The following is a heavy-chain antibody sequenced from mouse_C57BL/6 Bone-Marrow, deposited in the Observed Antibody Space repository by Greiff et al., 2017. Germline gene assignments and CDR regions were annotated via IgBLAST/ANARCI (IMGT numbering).Heavy chain of an antibody. J-gene: IGHJ4*01. CDR1: GFTFSSYG. Sequence: DVQLVESGGDLVKPGGSLKLSCAASGFTFSSYGMSWVRQTPDKRLEWVATISSGGSYTYYPDSVKGRFTISRDTTTNTLYLQMSSMKSEDTAMYDYARRVYYDDAGWMDYWGQGTLVTVSA. D-gene: IGHD2-4*01. CDR3: ARRVYYDDAGWMDY. CDR2: ISSGGSYT. V-gene: IGHV5-6*01.